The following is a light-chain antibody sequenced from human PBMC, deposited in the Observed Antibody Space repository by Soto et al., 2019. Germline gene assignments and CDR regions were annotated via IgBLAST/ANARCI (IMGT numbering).Light chain of an antibody. J-gene: IGKJ4*01. CDR3: QQRSNWPPT. CDR2: DAS. Sequence: EIVLTQSPATRSLSPGERATLSCMASQSVSSYLAWYQQKPGQAPRLLIYDASNRATGIPARFSGSGSGTDFTLTISSLEPEDFAVYYCQQRSNWPPTFGGGTKVDIK. V-gene: IGKV3-11*01. CDR1: QSVSSY.